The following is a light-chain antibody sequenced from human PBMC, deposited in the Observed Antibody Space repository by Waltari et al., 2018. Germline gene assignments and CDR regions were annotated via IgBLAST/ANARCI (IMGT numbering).Light chain of an antibody. CDR2: DKN. CDR3: HSRDGSGVGGS. Sequence: SSELTQDPAFSVAMGQTVRITCQGDSLRSNYASWYQQRPGQAPILVMYDKNNRPSGVPDRFSGSSSDDAASLTITGAQAEDEGSYYCHSRDGSGVGGSFGGGTKLTVL. CDR1: SLRSNY. V-gene: IGLV3-19*01. J-gene: IGLJ2*01.